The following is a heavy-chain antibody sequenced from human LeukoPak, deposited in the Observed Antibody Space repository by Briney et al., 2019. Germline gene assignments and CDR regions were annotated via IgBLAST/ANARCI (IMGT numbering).Heavy chain of an antibody. Sequence: PSETLSLTCAVYGGSFSGYYWSWIRQPPGKGLEWFGEINHSGSTNYNPSLKSRVTISVDTSKNQFSLKLSSVTAADTAVYYCARVGGSYPYGMDVWGQGTTVTVSS. V-gene: IGHV4-34*01. J-gene: IGHJ6*02. CDR2: INHSGST. D-gene: IGHD1-26*01. CDR1: GGSFSGYY. CDR3: ARVGGSYPYGMDV.